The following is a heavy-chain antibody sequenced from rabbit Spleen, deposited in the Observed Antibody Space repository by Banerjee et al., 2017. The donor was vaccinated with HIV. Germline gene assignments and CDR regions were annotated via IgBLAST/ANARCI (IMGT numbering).Heavy chain of an antibody. Sequence: QSLEESGGDLVKPGASLTLTCKASGFDFTSTYYMCWVRQAPGKGLELISCIAGSSSGFTYSATWAKGRFTISKTSSTTVTLQMTSLTAADTATYFCARDTSSSFSSYGMDLWGPGTLVT. CDR1: GFDFTSTYY. D-gene: IGHD1-1*01. CDR3: ARDTSSSFSSYGMDL. V-gene: IGHV1S40*01. CDR2: IAGSSSGFT. J-gene: IGHJ6*01.